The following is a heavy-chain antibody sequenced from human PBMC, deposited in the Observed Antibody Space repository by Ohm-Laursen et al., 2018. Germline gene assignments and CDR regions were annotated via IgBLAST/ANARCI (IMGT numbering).Heavy chain of an antibody. CDR3: AGVASGWYTYYYYGMDV. CDR2: IVVGSGNT. D-gene: IGHD6-19*01. V-gene: IGHV1-58*01. Sequence: SVKVSCNASGFTFTSSAVQWVRQARGQRLEWIGWIVVGSGNTNYAQKFQERVTITRDMSTSTAYMELSSLRSEDTAVYYCAGVASGWYTYYYYGMDVWGQGTTVTVSS. J-gene: IGHJ6*02. CDR1: GFTFTSSA.